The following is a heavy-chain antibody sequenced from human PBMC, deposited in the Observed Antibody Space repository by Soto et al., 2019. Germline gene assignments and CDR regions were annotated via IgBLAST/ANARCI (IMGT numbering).Heavy chain of an antibody. CDR3: ATNYYDSSGGYYYYGMDV. V-gene: IGHV5-51*01. Sequence: PGESLKISCKGSGYSFTSYWIGWVRQMPGKGLEWMGIIYSGDSDTRYSPSFQGQVTISADKSISTAYLQWSSLKASDTAMYYCATNYYDSSGGYYYYGMDVWGQGTTVTVSS. CDR2: IYSGDSDT. J-gene: IGHJ6*02. D-gene: IGHD3-22*01. CDR1: GYSFTSYW.